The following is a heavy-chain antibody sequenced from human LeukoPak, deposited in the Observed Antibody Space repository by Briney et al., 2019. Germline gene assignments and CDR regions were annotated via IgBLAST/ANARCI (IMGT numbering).Heavy chain of an antibody. D-gene: IGHD3-10*01. CDR1: GFTFDDYA. CDR3: ARDRPGEEEYYYGMDV. Sequence: GGSLRLSCAASGFTFDDYAMHWVRQAPGKGLEWVSGISWNSGSIGYADSVKGRFSTSRDNSKNTLYLQMNSLRDEDTAVYYCARDRPGEEEYYYGMDVWGQGTTVTVSS. V-gene: IGHV3-9*01. J-gene: IGHJ6*02. CDR2: ISWNSGSI.